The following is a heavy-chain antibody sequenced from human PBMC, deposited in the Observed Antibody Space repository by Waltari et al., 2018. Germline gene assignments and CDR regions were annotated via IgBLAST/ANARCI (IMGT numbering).Heavy chain of an antibody. CDR2: AIPAFRKA. Sequence: QGRLVQSGAEVKKPGSSVQVSCKASGGTFDTYAITSVRQAPGQGLEWMGGAIPAFRKATYARKFQDRVTITADDSTGTANMELSSLTSEDTAVYYCAKDLPLGMEVRGVMITWGQGTLVTVSS. D-gene: IGHD3-10*01. CDR3: AKDLPLGMEVRGVMIT. J-gene: IGHJ4*02. V-gene: IGHV1-69*01. CDR1: GGTFDTYA.